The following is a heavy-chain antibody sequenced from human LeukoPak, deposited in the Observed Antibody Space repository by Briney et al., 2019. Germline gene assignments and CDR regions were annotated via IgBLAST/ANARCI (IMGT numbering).Heavy chain of an antibody. CDR2: ISSSGSTI. D-gene: IGHD6-25*01. V-gene: IGHV3-48*03. J-gene: IGHJ6*02. CDR1: GFTFSSYE. Sequence: PGGSLRLSCAASGFTFSSYEMNWVRQAPGKGLEWVSYISSSGSTIYYADSVKGRFTISRDNAKNSLYLQMNSLRAEDTAVYYCATILSGWKRYYYYGMDVWGQGTTVTVSS. CDR3: ATILSGWKRYYYYGMDV.